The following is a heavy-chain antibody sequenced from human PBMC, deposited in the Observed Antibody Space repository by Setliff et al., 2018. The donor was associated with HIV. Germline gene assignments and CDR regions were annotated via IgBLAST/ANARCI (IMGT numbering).Heavy chain of an antibody. CDR2: IKCDGSNK. CDR3: ARGGGDIVVVVAAY. CDR1: GFTFSSSW. D-gene: IGHD2-15*01. V-gene: IGHV3-30*03. Sequence: LRLSCAASGFTFSSSWMHWVCQAPEKGLEWVADIKCDGSNKYYADSVKGRFTISRDNSKNTLYLQMNSLRAEDTAVYYCARGGGDIVVVVAAYWGQGTLVTVSS. J-gene: IGHJ4*02.